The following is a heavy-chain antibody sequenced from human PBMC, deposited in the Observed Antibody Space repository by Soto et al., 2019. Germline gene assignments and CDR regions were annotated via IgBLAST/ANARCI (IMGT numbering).Heavy chain of an antibody. CDR3: ARAGIMTASNFDF. Sequence: PSETLSLTCTVSGGSVSSSSYYWNWIRQPPGKGLEWIGYVFYSGSTNYNPSLKSRVTISVAGTKNQLSLKLSSVTAADAAVYYCARAGIMTASNFDFWGQGALVTVSS. J-gene: IGHJ4*02. CDR1: GGSVSSSSYY. V-gene: IGHV4-61*01. D-gene: IGHD3-16*01. CDR2: VFYSGST.